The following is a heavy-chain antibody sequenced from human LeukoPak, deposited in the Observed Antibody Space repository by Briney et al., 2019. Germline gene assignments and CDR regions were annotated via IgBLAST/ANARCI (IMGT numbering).Heavy chain of an antibody. CDR1: GGSFSGYY. CDR3: ARLYSGGYSRSPNYNWFDP. Sequence: SETLSLTCAVSGGSFSGYYWSWIRQPPGKGLEWMGEINHSGSTTYTPYIKSRVTISVHTSKNQFSLNLASVTAADTGVYYCARLYSGGYSRSPNYNWFDPWVEGTLVSVCS. CDR2: INHSGST. J-gene: IGHJ5*02. V-gene: IGHV4-34*01. D-gene: IGHD6-13*01.